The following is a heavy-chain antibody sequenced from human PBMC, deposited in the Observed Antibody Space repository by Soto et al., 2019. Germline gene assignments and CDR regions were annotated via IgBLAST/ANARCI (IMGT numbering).Heavy chain of an antibody. CDR1: GYRFATYY. J-gene: IGHJ4*02. D-gene: IGHD4-17*01. CDR2: INPVDSGT. Sequence: ASVKVSCKASGYRFATYYMHWVRQAPGQGLEWMGIINPVDSGTTYAQKFQGRVTMSRYTSTSTVYLELSSLKSEDTAVYYCARLYSDYGDYQNIDYWGQGTLVTVSS. CDR3: ARLYSDYGDYQNIDY. V-gene: IGHV1-46*01.